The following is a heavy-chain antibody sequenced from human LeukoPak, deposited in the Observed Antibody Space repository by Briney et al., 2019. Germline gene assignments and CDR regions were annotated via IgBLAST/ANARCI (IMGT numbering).Heavy chain of an antibody. J-gene: IGHJ3*02. D-gene: IGHD2-2*02. CDR1: GFTFSSSG. CDR2: ISHYGSNK. Sequence: GGSLRLSCAASGFTFSSSGIHWVRQAPGKGLEWVSLISHYGSNKYKADSVKGRFTISRDNSKNTLFLQMNSLRAEDTAVYYCARGTVVPAAIRQSDDAFDIWGQGTMVTVSS. V-gene: IGHV3-30*03. CDR3: ARGTVVPAAIRQSDDAFDI.